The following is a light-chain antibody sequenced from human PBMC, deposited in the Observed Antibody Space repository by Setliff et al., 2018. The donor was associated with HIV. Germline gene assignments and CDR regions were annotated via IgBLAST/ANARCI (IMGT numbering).Light chain of an antibody. CDR1: SSDVGGYNY. CDR3: SSYTSTKTYV. Sequence: QSVLTQPASVSGSPGQSITISCTGTSSDVGGYNYVSWYQQHPGKAPKVMIYDVSERPSGVSNRFSGSKSGNTASLTISGLQAEDEADYYCSSYTSTKTYVFGTGTKVTV. CDR2: DVS. V-gene: IGLV2-14*01. J-gene: IGLJ1*01.